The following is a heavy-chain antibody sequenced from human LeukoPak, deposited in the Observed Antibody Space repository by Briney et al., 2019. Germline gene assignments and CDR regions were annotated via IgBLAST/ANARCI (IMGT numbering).Heavy chain of an antibody. CDR2: INHSGST. Sequence: SETLSLTCAAYGGSFSGYYWSWIRQPPGKGLEWIGEINHSGSTNYNPSLKSRVTISVDTSKNQFSLKLSSVTAADTAVYYCAREGAARQGGWFDPWGQGTLVTVSS. CDR3: AREGAARQGGWFDP. J-gene: IGHJ5*02. CDR1: GGSFSGYY. V-gene: IGHV4-34*01. D-gene: IGHD6-6*01.